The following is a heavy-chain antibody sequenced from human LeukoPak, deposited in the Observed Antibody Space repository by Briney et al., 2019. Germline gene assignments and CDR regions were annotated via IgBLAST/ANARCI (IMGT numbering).Heavy chain of an antibody. CDR3: ASEIGYCSSTSCYFLDY. V-gene: IGHV3-30*02. CDR2: IRYDGSKK. J-gene: IGHJ4*02. Sequence: GGSLRVSCAASGSTFSSHGMHWVRQAPGKGLDWVAFIRYDGSKKFYADSVKGRFTISRDNAKNTLYLQMNSLRAEDTAVYYCASEIGYCSSTSCYFLDYWGPGTLVTVSS. CDR1: GSTFSSHG. D-gene: IGHD2-2*01.